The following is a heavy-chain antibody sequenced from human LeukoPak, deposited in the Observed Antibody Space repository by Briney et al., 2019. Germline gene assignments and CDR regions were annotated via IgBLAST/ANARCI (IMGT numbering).Heavy chain of an antibody. CDR1: GGTFSSYA. V-gene: IGHV1-69*05. D-gene: IGHD3-3*01. J-gene: IGHJ4*02. CDR2: IIPIFGTA. CDR3: ARGPYYDFWSGYRPD. Sequence: SSVKVSCKASGGTFSSYAISWVRQAPGQGLEWMGGIIPIFGTANYAQKFQGRVTITTDESTSTAYMELSSLRSEDMAVYYCARGPYYDFWSGYRPDWGQGTLVTVSS.